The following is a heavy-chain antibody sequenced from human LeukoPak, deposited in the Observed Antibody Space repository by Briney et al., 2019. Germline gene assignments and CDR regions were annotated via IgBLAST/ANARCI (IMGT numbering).Heavy chain of an antibody. J-gene: IGHJ4*02. CDR1: GFTFSSYA. Sequence: PGGSLRLSCAASGFTFSSYAMHWVRQAPGKGLEWVGRIKSKTDGGTTDYAAPVKGRFTISRDDSKNTLYLQMNSLKTEDTAVYYCTTARSWYGFDYWGQGTLVTVSS. CDR3: TTARSWYGFDY. CDR2: IKSKTDGGTT. V-gene: IGHV3-15*01. D-gene: IGHD6-13*01.